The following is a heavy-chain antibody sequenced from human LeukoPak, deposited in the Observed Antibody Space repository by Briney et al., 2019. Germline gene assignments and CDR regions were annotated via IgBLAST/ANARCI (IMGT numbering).Heavy chain of an antibody. CDR2: IRRRSKNYTT. J-gene: IGHJ3*02. V-gene: IGHV3-72*01. D-gene: IGHD3-22*01. Sequence: GSLGLSCEASGFTFSDYILDWVRQAPGKGLEWVGRIRRRSKNYTTEYAASVKDRFLISRDDSKNSLYLHMNGLKTEDTAVYYCSRDGTLSDDSGFDIWGQGTMVTASS. CDR3: SRDGTLSDDSGFDI. CDR1: GFTFSDYI.